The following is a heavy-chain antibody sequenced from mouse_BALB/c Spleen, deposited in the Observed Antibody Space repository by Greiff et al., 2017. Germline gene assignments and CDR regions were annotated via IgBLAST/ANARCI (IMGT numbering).Heavy chain of an antibody. D-gene: IGHD2-1*01. CDR3: ARQGHYGNFDY. CDR2: INSDGGST. Sequence: EVLLVESGGGLVKLGGSLTLSCAASGFTFSSYYMPWVRQTPGKGLELVAAINSDGGSTYYPDTVKGRCTITRDNAKNTLYLQMSSLKSEDTALYCGARQGHYGNFDYWGQGTTLTVSS. J-gene: IGHJ2*01. CDR1: GFTFSSYY. V-gene: IGHV5-6-2*01.